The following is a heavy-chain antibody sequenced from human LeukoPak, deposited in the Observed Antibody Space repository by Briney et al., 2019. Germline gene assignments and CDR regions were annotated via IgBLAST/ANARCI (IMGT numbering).Heavy chain of an antibody. CDR2: IYYSGST. J-gene: IGHJ4*02. Sequence: SETLSLTCTVSGGSISSSSYYWGWIRQPPGKGLEWIGSIYYSGSTYYNPSLKSRVTISVDTSKNRFSLKLSSVTAADTAVYYCARDPTGFGESHWGQGTLVTVSS. CDR1: GGSISSSSYY. CDR3: ARDPTGFGESH. V-gene: IGHV4-39*07. D-gene: IGHD3-10*01.